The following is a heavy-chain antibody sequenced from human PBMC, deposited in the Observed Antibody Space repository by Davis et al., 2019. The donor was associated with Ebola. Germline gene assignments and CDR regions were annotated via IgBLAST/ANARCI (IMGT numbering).Heavy chain of an antibody. Sequence: SETLSLTCTVSGGSISSSSYYWGWIRQPPGKGLEWIGEINHSGSTNYNPSLKSRVTISVDTSKNQFSLKLSSVTAADTAVYYCARHDGYSYGSYYFDYWGQGTLVTVSS. CDR2: INHSGST. CDR3: ARHDGYSYGSYYFDY. J-gene: IGHJ4*02. CDR1: GGSISSSSYY. D-gene: IGHD5-18*01. V-gene: IGHV4-39*01.